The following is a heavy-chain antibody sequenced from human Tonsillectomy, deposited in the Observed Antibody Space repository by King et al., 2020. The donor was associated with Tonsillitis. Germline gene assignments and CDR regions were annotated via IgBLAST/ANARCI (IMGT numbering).Heavy chain of an antibody. J-gene: IGHJ4*02. V-gene: IGHV3-30*18. CDR3: AKGHSSGWFYFDS. D-gene: IGHD6-19*01. Sequence: LVESGGGVVQPGRSLRLSCAASGFTFSSYCMHWVRQAPGKGLEWVAVISYDGNNKYNAGSVKGRFTISRDNSKNTLYLQMNSLRGEDTAVYYCAKGHSSGWFYFDSWGQGTLVTVSS. CDR1: GFTFSSYC. CDR2: ISYDGNNK.